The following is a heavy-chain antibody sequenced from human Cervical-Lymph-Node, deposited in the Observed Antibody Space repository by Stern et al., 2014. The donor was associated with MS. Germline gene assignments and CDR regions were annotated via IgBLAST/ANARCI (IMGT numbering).Heavy chain of an antibody. D-gene: IGHD1-26*01. CDR2: INTKSTYI. CDR1: GFTFSSYT. CDR3: ANGSPLHY. Sequence: VQLGQSGGGLVKPGGSLRLSCAASGFTFSSYTMNWVRQAPGKGLEWVSSINTKSTYIYYADSVKGRFTVSRDNAKNSLYLQMSSLRGDDTAVYYCANGSPLHYWGQGTLVTVSS. V-gene: IGHV3-21*01. J-gene: IGHJ4*02.